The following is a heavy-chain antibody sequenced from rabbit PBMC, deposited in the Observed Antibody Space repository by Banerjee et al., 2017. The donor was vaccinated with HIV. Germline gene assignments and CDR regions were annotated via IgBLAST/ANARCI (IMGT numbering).Heavy chain of an antibody. CDR3: ARDNYYGSGYAGGAYPIGNYFKL. CDR1: GFSFSSSYW. Sequence: QEQLEESGGDLVKPEGSLTLTCTASGFSFSSSYWICWVRQAPGKGLEWIACIYTGNSDSTYYASWAKGRFTISKTSSTTVTLQMTSLTAADTATYFCARDNYYGSGYAGGAYPIGNYFKLWGQGTLVTVS. J-gene: IGHJ4*01. V-gene: IGHV1S45*01. CDR2: IYTGNSDST. D-gene: IGHD6-1*01.